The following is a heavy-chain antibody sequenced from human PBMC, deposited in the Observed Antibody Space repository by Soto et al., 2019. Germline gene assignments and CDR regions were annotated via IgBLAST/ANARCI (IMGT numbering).Heavy chain of an antibody. D-gene: IGHD1-26*01. J-gene: IGHJ4*02. Sequence: GGSLRLSCAASGFTFSNVCMSWVRQAPGKGLEWVGRVKSKSDGATTDYAAPVKGRFTVSRDDSQNTLSLQMDSLKIEDTAVYFCTTAAGGMWGADYWGQGTPVTSPQ. CDR1: GFTFSNVC. CDR3: TTAAGGMWGADY. V-gene: IGHV3-15*01. CDR2: VKSKSDGATT.